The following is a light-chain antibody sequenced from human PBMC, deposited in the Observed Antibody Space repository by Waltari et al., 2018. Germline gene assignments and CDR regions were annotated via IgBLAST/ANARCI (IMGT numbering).Light chain of an antibody. Sequence: DIQMTQSPSSLSASVGARVTITCRASPAIGNYLAWYQQKPGRVPKLLISASSTLQSGVPSRFSGSGSGTEFTLTISSLLPEDVATYYCQQYSSVPLTFGAGTRVEIK. J-gene: IGKJ4*01. CDR2: ASS. CDR3: QQYSSVPLT. V-gene: IGKV1-27*01. CDR1: PAIGNY.